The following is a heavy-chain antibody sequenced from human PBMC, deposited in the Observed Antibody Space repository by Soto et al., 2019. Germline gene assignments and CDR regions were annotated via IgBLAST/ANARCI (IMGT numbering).Heavy chain of an antibody. Sequence: QVQLVQSGAEVKKPGSSVRVSCKASGGTLNSYTISWVRQAPGQGLEWMGGIIPVFGTTDYAQKFQGRVTITADQSTGTASLDLFILRSEDTAIYYCSISNSYGRGDFWGQGTLVTVSA. D-gene: IGHD4-17*01. V-gene: IGHV1-69*01. CDR1: GGTLNSYT. CDR2: IIPVFGTT. J-gene: IGHJ4*02. CDR3: SISNSYGRGDF.